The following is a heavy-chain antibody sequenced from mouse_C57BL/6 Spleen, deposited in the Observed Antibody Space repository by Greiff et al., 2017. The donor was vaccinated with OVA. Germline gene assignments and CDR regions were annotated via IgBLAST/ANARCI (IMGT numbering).Heavy chain of an antibody. D-gene: IGHD1-1*01. V-gene: IGHV1-4*01. Sequence: VQLQQSGADLARPGASVKMSCKASGYTFTSYTLHWVKQRPGQGLAWIGYINPSSGYPKYNQNFKDKATLTANKSSSTAYIQLSSLTSEYSAVYYCARSTDYYGSIYYAMDYWGQGTSVTVSS. CDR1: GYTFTSYT. CDR2: INPSSGYP. J-gene: IGHJ4*01. CDR3: ARSTDYYGSIYYAMDY.